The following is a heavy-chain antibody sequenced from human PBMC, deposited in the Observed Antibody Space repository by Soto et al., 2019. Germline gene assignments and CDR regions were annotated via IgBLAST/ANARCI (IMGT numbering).Heavy chain of an antibody. CDR2: MNPNSGNT. J-gene: IGHJ6*03. V-gene: IGHV1-8*01. Sequence: ASVKVSCKASGYTFTSYDINWVRQATGQGLEWMGWMNPNSGNTGYAQKFQGRVTMTRNTSISTAYMELSSLRSEDTAVYYCARGGSLMVSYYYYYMDAWGKGTTVTVSS. CDR3: ARGGSLMVSYYYYYMDA. CDR1: GYTFTSYD. D-gene: IGHD2-8*01.